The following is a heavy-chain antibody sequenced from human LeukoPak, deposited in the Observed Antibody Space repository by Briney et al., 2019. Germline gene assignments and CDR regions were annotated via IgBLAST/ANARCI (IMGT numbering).Heavy chain of an antibody. V-gene: IGHV4-39*01. CDR1: GGSISSSSYY. Sequence: PSETLSLTCSVSGGSISSSSYYCGWIRQPPGKGLEWIGSIFYSGSTYYNPSLNSRVTISIDTSKNQFSLRLSSVTAADTAVYYCARQMNTVTADYWGQGTLVTVSS. CDR2: IFYSGST. CDR3: ARQMNTVTADY. D-gene: IGHD4-17*01. J-gene: IGHJ4*02.